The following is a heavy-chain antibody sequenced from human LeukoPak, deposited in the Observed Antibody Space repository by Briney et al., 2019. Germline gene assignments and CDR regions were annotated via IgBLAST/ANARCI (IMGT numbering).Heavy chain of an antibody. J-gene: IGHJ4*02. Sequence: GGSLRLSCAASGFTFSSYAMSWVRQAPGKGLEWVSAISGSGGSTYYADSVKGRFTISRDNSKNTLYLQMNSLRAEDTAVYYCAKAIFRTGYSSSCPDYWGQGTLVTVSS. CDR3: AKAIFRTGYSSSCPDY. CDR2: ISGSGGST. V-gene: IGHV3-23*01. CDR1: GFTFSSYA. D-gene: IGHD6-13*01.